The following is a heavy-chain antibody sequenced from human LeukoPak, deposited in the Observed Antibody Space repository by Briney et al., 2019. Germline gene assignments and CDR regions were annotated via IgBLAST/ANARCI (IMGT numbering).Heavy chain of an antibody. D-gene: IGHD3-22*01. CDR1: GGFISSYY. Sequence: ASETLSLICTVSGGFISSYYWSWIRQPPGKRLEWIGYISYSGSTNYNPSLKSRVTISVVTSKKQFSLNLSSVTAADTAVYYCARVSPRDTYYLGMDVWGRGTTVTVSS. CDR2: ISYSGST. J-gene: IGHJ6*02. V-gene: IGHV4-59*01. CDR3: ARVSPRDTYYLGMDV.